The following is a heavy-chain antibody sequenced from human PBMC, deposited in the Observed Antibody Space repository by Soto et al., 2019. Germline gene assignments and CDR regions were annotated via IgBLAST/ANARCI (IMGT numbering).Heavy chain of an antibody. D-gene: IGHD3-22*01. V-gene: IGHV3-53*01. J-gene: IGHJ4*02. CDR1: GLIVVGSY. Sequence: HPGGSLRLSFAASGLIVVGSYITWLRESPQKGLVWILVIYPDDNTYYAESVRSRFTLSKDSSSNAVSLQRNSLRAEDTAVYYCAILPGAIYYDNSDYYFHDYWSQGMMFTVSS. CDR2: IYPDDNT. CDR3: AILPGAIYYDNSDYYFHDY.